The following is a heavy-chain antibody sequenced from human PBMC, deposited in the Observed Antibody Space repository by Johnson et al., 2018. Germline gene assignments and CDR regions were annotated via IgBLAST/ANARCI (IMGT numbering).Heavy chain of an antibody. J-gene: IGHJ1*01. CDR3: ARDAGTVVSGYFQH. Sequence: VQLVESGGGLVQPGGSLRLSCAASGFTFSSYDMHWVRQAPGKGLEWVSSISSSSSYIYYADSVKGRFTISRDNAKNSLYLQMNSLRAEDTAVYYCARDAGTVVSGYFQHWGQGTLVTVSS. D-gene: IGHD1-1*01. CDR1: GFTFSSYD. V-gene: IGHV3-21*01. CDR2: ISSSSSYI.